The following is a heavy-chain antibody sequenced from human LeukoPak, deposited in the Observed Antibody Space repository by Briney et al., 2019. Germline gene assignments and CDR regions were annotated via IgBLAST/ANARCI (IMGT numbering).Heavy chain of an antibody. CDR2: ISSSSSYI. D-gene: IGHD1-14*01. CDR1: GFTFSSYS. Sequence: GGSLRLSCAASGFTFSSYSMNWVRQAPGKGLEWVSSISSSSSYIYYADSVKGRFTISRDNAKSSLYLQMNSLRAEDTAVYYCARDSPIPTTGMDVWGKGTTVTISS. J-gene: IGHJ6*04. CDR3: ARDSPIPTTGMDV. V-gene: IGHV3-21*01.